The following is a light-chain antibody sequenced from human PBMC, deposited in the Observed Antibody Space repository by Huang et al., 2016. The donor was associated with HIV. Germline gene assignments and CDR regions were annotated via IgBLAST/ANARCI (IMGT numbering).Light chain of an antibody. CDR3: QQRSEWLT. J-gene: IGKJ4*01. CDR1: QSISTY. V-gene: IGKV3-11*01. CDR2: DAS. Sequence: EIVLTQSPATLSLSPGERATLSCRASQSISTYLAWYQHRPGQSPRLLIDDASKRAVGVPTRCSGRGSGTDFTLTISSLEPEDFAVYCCQQRSEWLTFGGGTRVDI.